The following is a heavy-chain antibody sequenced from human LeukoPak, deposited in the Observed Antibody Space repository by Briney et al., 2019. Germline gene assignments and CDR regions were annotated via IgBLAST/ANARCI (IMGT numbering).Heavy chain of an antibody. CDR1: GFAFSSYA. J-gene: IGHJ4*02. V-gene: IGHV3-30-3*01. CDR2: ISYDGNNE. CDR3: ARDGGHTHYFDY. D-gene: IGHD3-16*01. Sequence: PGGSLRLSCAASGFAFSSYAMHWVRQAPGKGLEWLAAISYDGNNEYYADSVKGRFTISRDNSKNTLYLQMNSLRAEDTAVYNCARDGGHTHYFDYWGQGTLVTVSS.